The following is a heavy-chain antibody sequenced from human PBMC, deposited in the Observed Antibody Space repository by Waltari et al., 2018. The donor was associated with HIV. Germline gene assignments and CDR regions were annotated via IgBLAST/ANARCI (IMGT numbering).Heavy chain of an antibody. CDR3: VRVGGQYYVYNALDV. J-gene: IGHJ6*02. Sequence: QERLVESGGGVVQPGRSLRLSCVASGFSLDNHAMPWVRQAQDKGLEWVALMRHDGSDEFYSDSVRGRFTMSRDNPRKTIYLHMNSLGVEDTAIYYCVRVGGQYYVYNALDVWGQGTTVTVSS. D-gene: IGHD3-16*01. CDR1: GFSLDNHA. CDR2: MRHDGSDE. V-gene: IGHV3-33*01.